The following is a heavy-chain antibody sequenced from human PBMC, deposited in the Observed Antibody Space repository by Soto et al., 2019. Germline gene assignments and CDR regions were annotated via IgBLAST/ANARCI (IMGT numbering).Heavy chain of an antibody. CDR1: GGSVSSGSYY. V-gene: IGHV4-61*01. Sequence: QVQLQESGPGLVKPSETLSLTCTVSGGSVSSGSYYWSWIRQPPGKGLEWIGYIYYSGSTNYSPTLKCPVTISVDTSKNPCSLKLSSVTAADTAVYYCAWISGYSYCLPPYFDYWGQGTLVTVSS. CDR2: IYYSGST. D-gene: IGHD5-18*01. CDR3: AWISGYSYCLPPYFDY. J-gene: IGHJ4*02.